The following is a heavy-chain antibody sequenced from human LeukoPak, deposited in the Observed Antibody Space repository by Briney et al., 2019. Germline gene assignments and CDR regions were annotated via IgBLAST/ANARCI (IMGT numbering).Heavy chain of an antibody. CDR2: MNPKSGNT. D-gene: IGHD3-10*01. Sequence: ASVKVSCKASGYTFTKNDINWVRQATGQGPEWMGWMNPKSGNTGYAQKFQGRVTMTEDTSTDTAYMELSSLRSEDTAVYYCATPSYYYGSGGVFDYWGQGTLVTVSS. J-gene: IGHJ4*02. V-gene: IGHV1-8*01. CDR1: GYTFTKND. CDR3: ATPSYYYGSGGVFDY.